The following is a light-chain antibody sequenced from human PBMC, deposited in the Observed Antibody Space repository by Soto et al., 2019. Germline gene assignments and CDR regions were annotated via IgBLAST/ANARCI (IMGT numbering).Light chain of an antibody. J-gene: IGKJ1*01. CDR2: GTS. V-gene: IGKV3-20*01. CDR1: QSVNGNY. Sequence: ETVLTQSPGTLSLSPGERATLSCRASQSVNGNYLAWYQQKPGQAPRLLISGTSGRATGIPDRFSGSGSGTDFTLTISSLEPEDFAVYYCQQCGTLPGTFGQGTKVDIK. CDR3: QQCGTLPGT.